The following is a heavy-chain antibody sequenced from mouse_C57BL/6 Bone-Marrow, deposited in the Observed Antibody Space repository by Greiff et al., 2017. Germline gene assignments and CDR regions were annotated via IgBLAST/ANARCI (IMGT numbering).Heavy chain of an antibody. CDR1: GFTFSDFY. D-gene: IGHD2-4*01. CDR2: SRNKANDYTT. J-gene: IGHJ3*01. CDR3: ARDAGDDYDWFAY. V-gene: IGHV7-1*01. Sequence: EVKVVESGGGLVQSGRSLRLSCATSGFTFSDFYMEWVRQAPGKGLEWIAASRNKANDYTTEYSASVKGRFIVSRDTSQSILYLQMNALRAEDTAIYYCARDAGDDYDWFAYWGQGTLVTVSA.